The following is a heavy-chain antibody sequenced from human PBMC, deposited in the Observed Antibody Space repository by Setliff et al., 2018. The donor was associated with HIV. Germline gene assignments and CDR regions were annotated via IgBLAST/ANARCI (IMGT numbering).Heavy chain of an antibody. D-gene: IGHD4-17*01. CDR1: GFSFHDDA. Sequence: GGSLRLSCAASGFSFHDDAIHWVRQVPGKGLEWVSGISWNNCPIGFADSVRGRFTVSRDNAKNSLYLQMSSLIAEDTALYYCANYGDYWGQGTLVTVSS. CDR2: ISWNNCPI. J-gene: IGHJ4*02. CDR3: ANYGDY. V-gene: IGHV3-9*01.